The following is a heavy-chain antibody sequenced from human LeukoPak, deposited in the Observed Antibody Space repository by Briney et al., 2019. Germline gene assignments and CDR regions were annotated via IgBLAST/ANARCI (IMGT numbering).Heavy chain of an antibody. D-gene: IGHD5-18*01. CDR1: GFTFSSYG. J-gene: IGHJ4*02. V-gene: IGHV3-33*01. CDR2: IWYDGSNK. CDR3: ARERGYSYGAHCDY. Sequence: GGSLRLSCAASGFTFSSYGMHWVRQVPGKGLEWVAIIWYDGSNKYYADSVKGRFTISRDNSKNTVYLQMNSLRAEDTAVYYCARERGYSYGAHCDYWGQGTLVTVSS.